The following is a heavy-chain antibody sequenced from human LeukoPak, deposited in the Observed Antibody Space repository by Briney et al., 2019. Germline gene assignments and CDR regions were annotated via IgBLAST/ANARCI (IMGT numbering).Heavy chain of an antibody. D-gene: IGHD4-17*01. V-gene: IGHV1-2*04. CDR3: ARDSGLTTVTTYYYYYGMDV. Sequence: ASVKVSCKASGYTFTGYYMHWVRQAPGQGLEWMGWINPNSGGTNYAQKFQGWVTMTRDTSISTAYMELSRLRSDDTAVYYCARDSGLTTVTTYYYYYGMDVWGQGTTVTVSS. CDR1: GYTFTGYY. J-gene: IGHJ6*02. CDR2: INPNSGGT.